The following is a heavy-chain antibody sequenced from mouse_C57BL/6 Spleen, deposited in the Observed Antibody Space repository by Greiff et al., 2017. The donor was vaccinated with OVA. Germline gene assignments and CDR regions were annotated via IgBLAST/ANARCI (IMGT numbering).Heavy chain of an antibody. CDR3: ARFYYYGSSPYYFDY. CDR2: IDTSDSYT. J-gene: IGHJ2*01. CDR1: GYTFTSYW. D-gene: IGHD1-1*01. V-gene: IGHV1-50*01. Sequence: QVQLQQPGAELVKPGASVKLSCKASGYTFTSYWMQWVKQRPGQGLEWIGEIDTSDSYTNYNQKFKGKATLTVDTSSSTAYMQLSSLTSEDSAVYYCARFYYYGSSPYYFDYWGKGTTLTVSS.